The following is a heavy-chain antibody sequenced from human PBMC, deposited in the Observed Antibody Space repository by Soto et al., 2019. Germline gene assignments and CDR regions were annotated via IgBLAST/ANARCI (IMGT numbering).Heavy chain of an antibody. D-gene: IGHD3-3*01. Sequence: EVQLVESGGGLVQPGGSLRLYCAASGFTFSSYWMHWVRQAPGKGLVWVSRINSDGSSTSYADSVKGRFTISRDNAKNTLYLQMNSLRAEATAVYYCARGGGSTTYYDFWSGYYGPDNFDYWGQGTLVTVSS. V-gene: IGHV3-74*01. CDR1: GFTFSSYW. CDR2: INSDGSST. CDR3: ARGGGSTTYYDFWSGYYGPDNFDY. J-gene: IGHJ4*02.